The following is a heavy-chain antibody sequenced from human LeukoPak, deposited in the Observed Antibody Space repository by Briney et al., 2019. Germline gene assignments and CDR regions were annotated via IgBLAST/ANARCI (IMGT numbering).Heavy chain of an antibody. CDR2: VYSSGSA. CDR3: ARIIRTTGYYSNPKSGAFDF. Sequence: SETLSLTCAVSGGSIRSSHHYWGWIRQPPGEGLEWIGSVYSSGSAYYNPSLRTRVSISVDTSKSQFSLKLTSVTAADTAVYFCARIIRTTGYYSNPKSGAFDFWGQGTPVTVSS. V-gene: IGHV4-39*01. D-gene: IGHD3-9*01. J-gene: IGHJ4*02. CDR1: GGSIRSSHHY.